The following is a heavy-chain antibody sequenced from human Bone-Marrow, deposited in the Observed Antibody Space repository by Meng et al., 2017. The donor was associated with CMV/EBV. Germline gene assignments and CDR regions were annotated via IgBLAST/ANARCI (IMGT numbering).Heavy chain of an antibody. CDR3: AKDFEVYDGSGYEYFQH. J-gene: IGHJ1*01. V-gene: IGHV3-48*03. CDR2: ISSSGSTI. Sequence: GESLKISCAASGFTFSSYEMNWVRQAPGKGLEWVSYISSSGSTIYYADSVKGRFTISRDNAKNSLDLQMNSLRAEDTAVYYCAKDFEVYDGSGYEYFQHWGQGTLVTVSS. D-gene: IGHD3-22*01. CDR1: GFTFSSYE.